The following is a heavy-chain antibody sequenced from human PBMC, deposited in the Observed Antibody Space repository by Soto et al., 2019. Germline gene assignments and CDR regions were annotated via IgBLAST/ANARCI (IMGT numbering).Heavy chain of an antibody. CDR3: AKGRPDSMFDY. D-gene: IGHD2-15*01. J-gene: IGHJ4*02. CDR1: GFTLTSYA. Sequence: LRLSCAGAGFTLTSYAMSWVRQAPGKGLEWVSAISGSGGSTYYADSVKGRFTISRDNSKNTLYLQMNSLRAEDTAVYYCAKGRPDSMFDYWGQGTLVTVSS. CDR2: ISGSGGST. V-gene: IGHV3-23*01.